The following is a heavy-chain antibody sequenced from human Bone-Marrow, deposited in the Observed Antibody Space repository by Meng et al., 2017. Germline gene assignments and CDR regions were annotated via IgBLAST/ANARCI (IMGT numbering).Heavy chain of an antibody. J-gene: IGHJ4*01. CDR3: AKAGGSFSSGWYEVAY. Sequence: GGSLRLSCAASGFTFSSYAMSWVRQAPGKGLEWVSAISGSGGSTYYTDSMKGRFTISRDNSKNTLHLQMSSLRAEDTAVYYCAKAGGSFSSGWYEVAYWGHGKLVTVSS. CDR2: ISGSGGST. CDR1: GFTFSSYA. V-gene: IGHV3-23*01. D-gene: IGHD6-19*01.